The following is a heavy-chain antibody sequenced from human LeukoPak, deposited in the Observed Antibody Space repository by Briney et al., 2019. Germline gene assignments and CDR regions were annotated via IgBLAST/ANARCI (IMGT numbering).Heavy chain of an antibody. Sequence: GESLKISCKGSGYTFTTYWIGWVRQMPGKGLEWIGLRNPADSDTRYSPSFQGQVTISVGKSISTAYLEWSSLKASDTAMYYCARHVSSSRVAYDVWGQGTMVTISS. V-gene: IGHV5-51*01. D-gene: IGHD2-2*01. CDR3: ARHVSSSRVAYDV. J-gene: IGHJ3*01. CDR2: RNPADSDT. CDR1: GYTFTTYW.